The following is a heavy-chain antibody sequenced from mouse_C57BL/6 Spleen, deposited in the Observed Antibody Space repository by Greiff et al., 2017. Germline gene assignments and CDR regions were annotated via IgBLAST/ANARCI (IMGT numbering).Heavy chain of an antibody. J-gene: IGHJ2*01. CDR1: GFNIKDDY. Sequence: VQLQQSGAELVRPGASVKLSCTASGFNIKDDYMHWVKQRPEQGLEWIGWIDPENGDTEYASKFQGKATITADTSSNTAYLQLSSLTSEDTAVYYGTTWDYDGGFDYWGQGTTLTVSS. V-gene: IGHV14-4*01. D-gene: IGHD2-4*01. CDR2: IDPENGDT. CDR3: TTWDYDGGFDY.